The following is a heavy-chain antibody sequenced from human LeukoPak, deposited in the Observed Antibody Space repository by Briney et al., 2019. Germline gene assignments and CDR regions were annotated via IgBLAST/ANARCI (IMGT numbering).Heavy chain of an antibody. CDR3: ARVLPAAANYFDY. Sequence: PSETLSLTCAVSVYSISSGYYWAWIRQPPGKGLGWIGSIYHSGSTYYNPSLKSRVTISVDTSKNQFSLMLSSVTAADTAVYYCARVLPAAANYFDYWGQGTLVTVSS. CDR2: IYHSGST. V-gene: IGHV4-38-2*01. J-gene: IGHJ4*02. D-gene: IGHD6-13*01. CDR1: VYSISSGYY.